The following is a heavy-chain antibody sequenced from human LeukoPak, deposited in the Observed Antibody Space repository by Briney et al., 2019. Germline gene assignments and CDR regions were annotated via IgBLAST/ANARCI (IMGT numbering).Heavy chain of an antibody. CDR2: IYLGDSDT. CDR3: AMGPCGKEQLVGNWFDP. J-gene: IGHJ5*02. Sequence: GESLKISCKGSGYNLANCWIGWVRQVPGKGLEWMGIIYLGDSDTRYSPSFQGQVTISADKSISTAYLQWSSLKASDTAMYYCAMGPCGKEQLVGNWFDPWGQGILVTVSS. CDR1: GYNLANCW. V-gene: IGHV5-51*01. D-gene: IGHD6-13*01.